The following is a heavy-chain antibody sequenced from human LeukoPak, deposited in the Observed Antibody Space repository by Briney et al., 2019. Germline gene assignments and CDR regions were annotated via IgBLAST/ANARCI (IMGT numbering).Heavy chain of an antibody. CDR3: ARAEGTRDGYNPFGY. CDR1: GGSISSYY. CDR2: IYYSGST. D-gene: IGHD5-24*01. J-gene: IGHJ4*02. Sequence: PSETLSLTCTVSGGSISSYYWSWIRQPPGKGLEWIGYIYYSGSTNYNPSLKSRVTISVDTSKNQFSLKLSSVTAADTAVYYCARAEGTRDGYNPFGYWGQGTLVTVSS. V-gene: IGHV4-59*01.